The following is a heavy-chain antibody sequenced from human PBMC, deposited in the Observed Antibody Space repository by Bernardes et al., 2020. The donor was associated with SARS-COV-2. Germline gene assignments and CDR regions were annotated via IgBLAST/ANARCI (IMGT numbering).Heavy chain of an antibody. CDR1: GYTFTSYG. V-gene: IGHV1-18*01. D-gene: IGHD4-17*01. Sequence: ASVKVSCKASGYTFTSYGIVWVRQAPGQGLEWMGWISAYNGNTNYAQKFQGRVTMTRDTSTSTVYMELSSLRAEDTAVYYCAKDWVDEYGGIDYWGQGTLVTVSS. CDR2: ISAYNGNT. J-gene: IGHJ4*02. CDR3: AKDWVDEYGGIDY.